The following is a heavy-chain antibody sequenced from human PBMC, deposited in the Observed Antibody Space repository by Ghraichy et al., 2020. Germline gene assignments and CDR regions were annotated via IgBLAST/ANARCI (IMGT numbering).Heavy chain of an antibody. D-gene: IGHD3-16*01. CDR3: AKEIESELGSWASDH. V-gene: IGHV3-9*01. CDR2: ISWNSANL. J-gene: IGHJ5*02. Sequence: GGSLRLSCVVSGFRFGDYALYWVRQAPGRGLEWVSSISWNSANLGYADSVRGRFIISRDDAKNSLYLQMNSLRTEDTALYYCAKEIESELGSWASDHWGQGIQVTVSS. CDR1: GFRFGDYA.